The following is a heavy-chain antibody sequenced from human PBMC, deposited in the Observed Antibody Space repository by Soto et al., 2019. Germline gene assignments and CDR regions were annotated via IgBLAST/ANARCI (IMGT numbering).Heavy chain of an antibody. CDR3: ARVGSGDVPAFDI. D-gene: IGHD6-19*01. CDR2: IIPIFGTA. J-gene: IGHJ3*02. CDR1: GGTFSSYA. Sequence: SVKVSCKDSGGTFSSYAIIWVRQAPGQGLEWMGGIIPIFGTANYAQKFQGRVTITADESTSTAYMELSSLRSEDTAVYYCARVGSGDVPAFDIWGQGTMVTVS. V-gene: IGHV1-69*13.